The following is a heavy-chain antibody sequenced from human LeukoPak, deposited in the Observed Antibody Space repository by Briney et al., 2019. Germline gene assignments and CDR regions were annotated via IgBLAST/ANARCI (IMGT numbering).Heavy chain of an antibody. V-gene: IGHV1-69*05. CDR1: GGTFSSYA. CDR3: ARGFGELSSYFDY. Sequence: ASVKVSCKASGGTFSSYAISWVRQAPGRGLEWMGGIIPIFGTANYAQKFQGRVTITTDESTSTAYMELSSLRSEDTAVYYCARGFGELSSYFDYWGQGTLVTVSS. CDR2: IIPIFGTA. J-gene: IGHJ4*02. D-gene: IGHD3-10*01.